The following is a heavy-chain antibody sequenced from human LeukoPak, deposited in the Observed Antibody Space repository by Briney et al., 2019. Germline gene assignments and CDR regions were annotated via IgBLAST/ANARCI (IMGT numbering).Heavy chain of an antibody. CDR2: IYYSGST. CDR3: ARADYYYGTSGYYWFDP. CDR1: GGSISSYY. V-gene: IGHV4-59*01. J-gene: IGHJ5*02. D-gene: IGHD3-22*01. Sequence: SETLSLTCTVSGGSISSYYWSWIRQPPGKGLEWIGYIYYSGSTNYNLSLKSRVTISVDTSKNQFSLKLSSVTAADTAVYYCARADYYYGTSGYYWFDPWGQGTLVTVSS.